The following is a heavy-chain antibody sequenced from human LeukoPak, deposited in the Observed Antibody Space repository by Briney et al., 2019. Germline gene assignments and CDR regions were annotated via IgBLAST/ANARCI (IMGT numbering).Heavy chain of an antibody. CDR1: GGSINTYY. D-gene: IGHD4-11*01. CDR3: ARERGGDYSDAFDI. CDR2: IYYSGST. J-gene: IGHJ3*02. Sequence: KPSETLSLTCTVSGGSINTYYWSWIRQSPGKALEWIGYIYYSGSTSYNPSLKSRVTISVDTSKNQFSLQLSSVTAADTAVYYCARERGGDYSDAFDIWGQGTMVTVSS. V-gene: IGHV4-59*01.